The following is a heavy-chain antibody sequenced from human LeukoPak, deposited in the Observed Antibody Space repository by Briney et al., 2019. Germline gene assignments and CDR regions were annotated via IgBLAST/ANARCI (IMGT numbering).Heavy chain of an antibody. CDR3: ARCPDYSCYFDY. J-gene: IGHJ4*02. Sequence: PSETLSLTCTVSGGSISSYHWSWIRQPAGKGLEWIGRISTSGSTNYNPSLKSRVTMSVDTSKNQFSLKLSSVTAADTAVYYCARCPDYSCYFDYWGQGTLVTVSS. D-gene: IGHD2-21*01. CDR2: ISTSGST. CDR1: GGSISSYH. V-gene: IGHV4-4*07.